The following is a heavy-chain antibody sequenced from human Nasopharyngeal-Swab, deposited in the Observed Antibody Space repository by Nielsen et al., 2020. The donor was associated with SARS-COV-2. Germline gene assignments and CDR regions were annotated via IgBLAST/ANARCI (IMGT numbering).Heavy chain of an antibody. D-gene: IGHD1-26*01. CDR3: ATYSGSYSGVDCYYGMDV. CDR1: GGTFSSYA. CDR2: IIPVFGTA. V-gene: IGHV1-69*13. J-gene: IGHJ6*02. Sequence: SSVKVSCKASGGTFSSYAISWVRQAPGQGLEWMGGIIPVFGTANYAQKFQGRVTITADESTSTAYMELSSLRSEDTTVYYFATYSGSYSGVDCYYGMDVWGQGATVTVSS.